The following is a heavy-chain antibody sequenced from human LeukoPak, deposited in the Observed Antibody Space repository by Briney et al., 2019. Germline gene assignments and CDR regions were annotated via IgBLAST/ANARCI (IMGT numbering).Heavy chain of an antibody. CDR1: GFTFSSYG. V-gene: IGHV3-30*02. D-gene: IGHD3-16*01. CDR2: IRYDGSNK. CDR3: ASQSFAKFDP. J-gene: IGHJ5*02. Sequence: GGSLRLSCAASGFTFSSYGMHWVRQAPGKGLEWVAFIRYDGSNKYYADSVKGRFTISRDNARNSLFLQMNSLRVEDTAVYYCASQSFAKFDPWGQGTLVIVSS.